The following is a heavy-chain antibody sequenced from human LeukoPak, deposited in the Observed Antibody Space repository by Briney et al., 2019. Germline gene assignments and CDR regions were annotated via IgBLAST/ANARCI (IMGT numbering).Heavy chain of an antibody. CDR2: IIPIFGTA. CDR3: ARPYCSSTSCYDTSHWFDP. V-gene: IGHV1-69*05. D-gene: IGHD2-2*01. J-gene: IGHJ5*02. CDR1: GGTFSSYA. Sequence: ASVKVSCKASGGTFSSYAISWVRQAPGQGLEWMGGIIPIFGTANYAQKFQGRGTITTDESTSTAYMELSSLRSEDTAVYYCARPYCSSTSCYDTSHWFDPWGQGTLVTVSS.